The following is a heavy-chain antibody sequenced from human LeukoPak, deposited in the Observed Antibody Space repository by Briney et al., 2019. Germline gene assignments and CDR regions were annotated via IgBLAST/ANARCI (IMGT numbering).Heavy chain of an antibody. CDR1: GGSISSSSYY. CDR3: ARDPGIAAAGGVWFDP. V-gene: IGHV4-39*07. Sequence: SETLSLTCTVSGGSISSSSYYWGWIRQPPGKGLEWIGSIYYSGSTYYNPSLKSRVTISVDTSKNQFSLKLSSVTAADTAVYYCARDPGIAAAGGVWFDPWGQGTLVTVSS. J-gene: IGHJ5*02. CDR2: IYYSGST. D-gene: IGHD6-13*01.